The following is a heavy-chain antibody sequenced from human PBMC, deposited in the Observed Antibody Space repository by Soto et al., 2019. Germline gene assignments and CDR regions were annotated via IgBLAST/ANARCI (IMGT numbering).Heavy chain of an antibody. CDR3: ARVRNCSLYYIDS. CDR1: GYTFTDYF. D-gene: IGHD3-22*01. V-gene: IGHV1-2*02. J-gene: IGHJ4*02. Sequence: GASVKVSCKASGYTFTDYFVHWVRQAPGQGLEWMGWINPNTGGINYAQNLQGRVTMTRDTSISTAYMELRSLRSEDTAVYYCARVRNCSLYYIDSWGQGTLVTVSS. CDR2: INPNTGGI.